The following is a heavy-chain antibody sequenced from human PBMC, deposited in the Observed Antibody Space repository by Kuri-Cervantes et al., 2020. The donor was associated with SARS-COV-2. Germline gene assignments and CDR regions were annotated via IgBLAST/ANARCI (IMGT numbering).Heavy chain of an antibody. V-gene: IGHV4-4*02. Sequence: SCAVSGGSISNSNWWSWVRQPPGKGLEWIGEIYHSGSTNYNPSLKSRVTISVDKSKNQSSLKLSSVTAADTAVYYCAREGIAVAGHYYGMDVWGQGTTVTVSS. J-gene: IGHJ6*02. CDR3: AREGIAVAGHYYGMDV. CDR2: IYHSGST. CDR1: GGSISNSNW. D-gene: IGHD6-19*01.